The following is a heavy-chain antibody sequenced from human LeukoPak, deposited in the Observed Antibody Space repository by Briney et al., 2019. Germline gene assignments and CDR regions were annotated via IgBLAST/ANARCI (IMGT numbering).Heavy chain of an antibody. CDR1: GGTFSSYA. CDR3: ASGSTGKHGPAHFDY. D-gene: IGHD1-26*01. J-gene: IGHJ4*02. Sequence: GSSVKVSCKASGGTFSSYAISWVRQAPGQGLEWMGGIIPIFGTANYAQKFQGRVTITTDESTSTAYMELSSLRSEVTAVYYGASGSTGKHGPAHFDYWGQGTLVTVSS. CDR2: IIPIFGTA. V-gene: IGHV1-69*05.